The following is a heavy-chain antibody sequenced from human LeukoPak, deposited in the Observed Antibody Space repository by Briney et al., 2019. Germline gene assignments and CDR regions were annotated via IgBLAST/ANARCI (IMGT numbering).Heavy chain of an antibody. CDR1: GGSISSSSYY. D-gene: IGHD6-19*01. Sequence: SETLSLTCTVSGGSISSSSYYWGWIRQPPGKGLEWIGSIYYSGSTYYNPSLKSRVTISVDTSKNQFSLKLSSVTAADTAVYYCARHGGSGRQYYYYYMDVWGKGTTVTISS. CDR3: ARHGGSGRQYYYYYMDV. V-gene: IGHV4-39*01. J-gene: IGHJ6*03. CDR2: IYYSGST.